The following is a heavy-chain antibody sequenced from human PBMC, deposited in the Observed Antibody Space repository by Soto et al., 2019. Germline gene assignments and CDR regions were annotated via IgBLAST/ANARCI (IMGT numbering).Heavy chain of an antibody. CDR1: GYTFTSYY. CDR2: INPSGGST. D-gene: IGHD1-26*01. V-gene: IGHV1-46*01. J-gene: IGHJ6*02. Sequence: ASVKVSCKASGYTFTSYYMHWVRQAPGQGLEWMGIINPSGGSTSYAQKFQGRVTMTRDTSTSTVYMELSSLRSEDTAVYYCARKGRVGATTYYGMDVWGQGTTVTVSS. CDR3: ARKGRVGATTYYGMDV.